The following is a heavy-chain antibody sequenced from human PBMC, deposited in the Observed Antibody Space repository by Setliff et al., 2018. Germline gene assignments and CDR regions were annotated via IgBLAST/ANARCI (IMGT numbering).Heavy chain of an antibody. D-gene: IGHD3-22*01. J-gene: IGHJ4*02. CDR2: INPSGGST. CDR1: GYSFTNYY. Sequence: ASVKVSCKSSGYSFTNYYIHWVRQAPGQGLEWVGIINPSGGSTSYAQKFQGRVTMTRDTSTSTVYMELSSLRSEDTAVYYCARERARDSSGYYSDYWGQGTLVTVSS. V-gene: IGHV1-46*01. CDR3: ARERARDSSGYYSDY.